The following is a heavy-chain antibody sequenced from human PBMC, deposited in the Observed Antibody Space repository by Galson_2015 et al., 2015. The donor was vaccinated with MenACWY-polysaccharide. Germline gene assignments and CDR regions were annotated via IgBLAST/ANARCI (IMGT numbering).Heavy chain of an antibody. Sequence: SLRLSCAASGFTFTDFDMHWVRQAPGKGLEWVAVIWYDGGKKYYADTVKGRFTISRDTSKNTLYLEMNSLRAEDTAVYYCAKDRMAHRPHWFDPWGQGTLVTVSS. CDR1: GFTFTDFD. CDR2: IWYDGGKK. J-gene: IGHJ5*02. V-gene: IGHV3-30*18. D-gene: IGHD5-24*01. CDR3: AKDRMAHRPHWFDP.